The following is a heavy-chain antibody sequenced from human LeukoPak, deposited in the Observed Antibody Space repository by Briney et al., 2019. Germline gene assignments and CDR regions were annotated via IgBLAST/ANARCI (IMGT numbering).Heavy chain of an antibody. CDR1: GYTFTGYY. D-gene: IGHD3-22*01. V-gene: IGHV1-2*07. CDR3: ARDLVAVHYYDSSGYYYYGMDV. J-gene: IGHJ6*02. CDR2: INPNSGGT. Sequence: ASVKVSCKASGYTFTGYYMHWVRQAPGQGLEWMGWINPNSGGTNYAHKFQGRVAMTRYTSIRTAYMELSRLRYDDTAVYYCARDLVAVHYYDSSGYYYYGMDVWGQGTTVTVSS.